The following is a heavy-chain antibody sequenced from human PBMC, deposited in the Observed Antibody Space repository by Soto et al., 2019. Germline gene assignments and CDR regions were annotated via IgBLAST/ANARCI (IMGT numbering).Heavy chain of an antibody. J-gene: IGHJ4*02. V-gene: IGHV4-31*03. D-gene: IGHD5-18*01. CDR3: ARAAVDTAMVPDY. CDR1: GGSISSGGYY. CDR2: IDYSGST. Sequence: QVQLQESGPGLVKPSQTLSLTCTVSGGSISSGGYYWSWIRQHPGKGLEWIGYIDYSGSTYYNPSRKSRVTISVDTFKNQFSLKMSSVAAADTAVYYCARAAVDTAMVPDYWGQGTLVTVSS.